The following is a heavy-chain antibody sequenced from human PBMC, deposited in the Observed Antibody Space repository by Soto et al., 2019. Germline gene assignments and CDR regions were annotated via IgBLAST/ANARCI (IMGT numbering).Heavy chain of an antibody. J-gene: IGHJ5*02. Sequence: VQLVQSGAEVKKPGESLKISCKGSGYSFAGYWIAWVRQMPGKGLEWMGIIYPDNSDTRYSRSFQGQVTISADKSISTAYLQWSSLKASDTAVYYCARQGATAATLRFIWFDPWGQGTLVTVSS. V-gene: IGHV5-51*01. D-gene: IGHD6-13*01. CDR2: IYPDNSDT. CDR3: ARQGATAATLRFIWFDP. CDR1: GYSFAGYW.